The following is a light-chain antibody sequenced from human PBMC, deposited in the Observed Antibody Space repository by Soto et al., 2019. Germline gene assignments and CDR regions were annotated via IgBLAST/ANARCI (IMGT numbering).Light chain of an antibody. Sequence: QSVLTQPPSVSGAPGQRVTISCTGSSANIGAGYDVHWYPQLPGTAPKLHIYGKSNRPAGVPDRFSGSKSGTSACLAITGLHAEDEADYYGQSYESSLSGVVFGGGTKLTVL. CDR3: QSYESSLSGVV. CDR2: GKS. CDR1: SANIGAGYD. J-gene: IGLJ2*01. V-gene: IGLV1-40*01.